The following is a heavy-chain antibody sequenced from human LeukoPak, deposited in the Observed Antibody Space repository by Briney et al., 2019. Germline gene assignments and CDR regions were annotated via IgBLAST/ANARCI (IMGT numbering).Heavy chain of an antibody. V-gene: IGHV4-59*01. CDR2: LYNSGST. CDR3: PRTAAVAGMNPFAY. CDR1: GDFISSYY. J-gene: IGHJ4*02. Sequence: SETLSLTCTVSGDFISSYYWSWIRQPPGKGLEWIGYLYNSGSTNYNPSLKSRVTISADTSKNQFSLKLSSVTAADTAVYYCPRTAAVAGMNPFAYGGKGTLVTVSS. D-gene: IGHD6-13*01.